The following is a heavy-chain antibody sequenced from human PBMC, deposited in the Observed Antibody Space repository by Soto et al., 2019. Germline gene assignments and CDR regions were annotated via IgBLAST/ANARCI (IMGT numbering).Heavy chain of an antibody. D-gene: IGHD3-22*01. CDR1: GFTFSSYG. CDR2: ISYDGSNK. V-gene: IGHV3-30*18. J-gene: IGHJ4*02. Sequence: QVQLVESGGGVVQPGRSLRLSCAASGFTFSSYGMHWVRQAPGKGLEWVAVISYDGSNKYYADSVKGRFTISRDNSKNTLYLQMNSLRAEDTAVYYCAKDPWAYYDSSGYYEAPDYWGQGTLVTVSS. CDR3: AKDPWAYYDSSGYYEAPDY.